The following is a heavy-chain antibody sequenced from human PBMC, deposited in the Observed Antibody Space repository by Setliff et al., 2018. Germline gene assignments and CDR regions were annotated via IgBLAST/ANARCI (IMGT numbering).Heavy chain of an antibody. Sequence: GASVKVSCKASGATFSSYGISWVRQAPGQGLEWMGGTIPIFGTTDYAQKFRGRVTIITDESTSTAFMQLSSLRSEDTAVYYCVREGVDSRSSTDYRYYMDVWGKGTTVTVSS. CDR3: VREGVDSRSSTDYRYYMDV. V-gene: IGHV1-69*05. CDR1: GATFSSYG. CDR2: TIPIFGTT. D-gene: IGHD3-22*01. J-gene: IGHJ6*03.